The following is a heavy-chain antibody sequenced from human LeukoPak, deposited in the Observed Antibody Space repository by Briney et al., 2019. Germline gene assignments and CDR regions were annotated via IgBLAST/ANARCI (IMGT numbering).Heavy chain of an antibody. CDR2: IYYSGST. J-gene: IGHJ4*02. Sequence: PSETLSLTCTVSGGSISSSSYYWGWIRQPPGKGLEWIGSIYYSGSTYYNPSLKSRVTISVDTSKNHFSLKLSSVSAADTAVYYCARGSYFNSFDYWGQGTLVTVSS. CDR1: GGSISSSSYY. V-gene: IGHV4-39*07. CDR3: ARGSYFNSFDY. D-gene: IGHD2/OR15-2a*01.